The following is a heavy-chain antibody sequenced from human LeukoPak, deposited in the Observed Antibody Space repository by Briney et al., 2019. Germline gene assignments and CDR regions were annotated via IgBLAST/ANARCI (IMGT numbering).Heavy chain of an antibody. D-gene: IGHD2-15*01. CDR2: INRSGST. J-gene: IGHJ4*02. CDR1: GGSFSGYY. Sequence: SETLSLTCAVYGGSFSGYYWSWIRQPPGKGLEWIWEINRSGSTNYNPALKSRVTISVDTSKNQFSLKLSSVTAADTAVYYCARGLAQSGDCSGGSCYSGAYYFDYWGQGTLVTVSS. CDR3: ARGLAQSGDCSGGSCYSGAYYFDY. V-gene: IGHV4-34*01.